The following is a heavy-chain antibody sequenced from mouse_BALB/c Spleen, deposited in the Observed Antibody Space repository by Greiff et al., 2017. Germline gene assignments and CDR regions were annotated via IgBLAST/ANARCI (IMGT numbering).Heavy chain of an antibody. D-gene: IGHD4-1*01. V-gene: IGHV7-3*02. J-gene: IGHJ4*01. CDR2: IRNKANGYTT. CDR1: GFTFTDYY. CDR3: ARDGTGEDYYAMDY. Sequence: EVQLVESGGGLVQPGGSLRLSCATSGFTFTDYYMSWVRQPPGKALEWLGFIRNKANGYTTEYSASVKGRFTISRDNSQSILYLQMNTLRAEDSATYYCARDGTGEDYYAMDYWGQGTSVTVSS.